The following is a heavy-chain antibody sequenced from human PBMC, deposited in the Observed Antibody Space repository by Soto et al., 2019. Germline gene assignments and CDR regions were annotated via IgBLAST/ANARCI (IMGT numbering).Heavy chain of an antibody. CDR3: ARHLSLYGSGGFDP. D-gene: IGHD3-10*01. V-gene: IGHV4-39*01. CDR2: IYYSGST. Sequence: SETLSLTCTVSGGSISSSSYYWGWIRQPPGKGLEWIGSIYYSGSTYYNPSLKSRVTISVDTSKNQFSLKLSSVTAADTAVYYCARHLSLYGSGGFDPWGQGTLVTVSS. J-gene: IGHJ5*02. CDR1: GGSISSSSYY.